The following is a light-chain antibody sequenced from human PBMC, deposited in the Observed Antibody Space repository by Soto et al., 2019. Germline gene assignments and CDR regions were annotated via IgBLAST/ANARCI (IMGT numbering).Light chain of an antibody. J-gene: IGLJ3*02. CDR2: EVN. V-gene: IGLV2-8*01. CDR1: SSDIGAYNY. Sequence: QSVLTQPPSASGSPGQSVTISCTGTSSDIGAYNYVSWFQQHPGEAPKLIISEVNKRPSGVPNRFSGSKSGNTASLTVSGLQAEDEADYYCTSYGGTTTWVFGGGTKLTVL. CDR3: TSYGGTTTWV.